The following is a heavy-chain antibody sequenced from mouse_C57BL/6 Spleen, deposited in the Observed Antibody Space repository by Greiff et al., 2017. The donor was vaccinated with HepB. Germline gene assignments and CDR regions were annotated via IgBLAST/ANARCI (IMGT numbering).Heavy chain of an antibody. Sequence: EVQLVESGGGLVKPGGSLKLSCAASGFTFSDYGMHWVRQAPEKGLEWVAYISSGSSTIYYADTVKGRFTISRDNAKNTLFLQMTSLRSEDTAMYYCARTYGSRYYFDYWGHSTTLTVSS. CDR2: ISSGSSTI. V-gene: IGHV5-17*01. CDR3: ARTYGSRYYFDY. D-gene: IGHD1-1*01. J-gene: IGHJ2*01. CDR1: GFTFSDYG.